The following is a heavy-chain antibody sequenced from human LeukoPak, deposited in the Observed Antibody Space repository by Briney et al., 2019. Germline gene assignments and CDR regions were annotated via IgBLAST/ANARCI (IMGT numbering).Heavy chain of an antibody. V-gene: IGHV4-39*07. CDR2: IDYSGST. J-gene: IGHJ4*02. CDR3: AREYTLYRSGWFLDY. Sequence: SIDYSGSTYYNPSLKSRATISIDTSKNQLSLKLSSVTAADTALYYCAREYTLYRSGWFLDYWGQGTVVTVSS. D-gene: IGHD6-19*01.